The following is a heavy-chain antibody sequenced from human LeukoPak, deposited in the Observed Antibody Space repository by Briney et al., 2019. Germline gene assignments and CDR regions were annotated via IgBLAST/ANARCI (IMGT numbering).Heavy chain of an antibody. CDR2: IYYSGST. CDR1: GGSTSSYY. J-gene: IGHJ6*03. CDR3: ARVPLPYCSSIACHYYYYMDV. D-gene: IGHD2-2*01. Sequence: SETLSLTCTVSGGSTSSYYWSWIRQPPGKGLEWIGYIYYSGSTNYNPSLKSRVTISVDTSKKQFSLKLSSVTAADTAVYYCARVPLPYCSSIACHYYYYMDVWGKGTTVTISS. V-gene: IGHV4-59*01.